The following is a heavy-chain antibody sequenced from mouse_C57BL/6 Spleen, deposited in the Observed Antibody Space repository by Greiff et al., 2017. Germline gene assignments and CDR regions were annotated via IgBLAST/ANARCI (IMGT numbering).Heavy chain of an antibody. V-gene: IGHV1-19*01. J-gene: IGHJ1*03. CDR1: GYTFTDYY. Sequence: SGYTFTDYYMNWVKQSHGKSLEWIGVINPYNGGTSYNQKFKGKATLTVDKSSSTAYMELNSLTSEDSAVYYCARGGHFDVWGTGTTVTVSS. CDR3: ARGGHFDV. CDR2: INPYNGGT.